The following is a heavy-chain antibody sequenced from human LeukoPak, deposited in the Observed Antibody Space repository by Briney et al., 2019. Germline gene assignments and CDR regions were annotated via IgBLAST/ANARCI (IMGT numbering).Heavy chain of an antibody. CDR2: ISSSSITI. CDR3: ARDPYTYGSNWFDP. CDR1: GFTFSSYS. V-gene: IGHV3-48*04. Sequence: GGSLRLSCAASGFTFSSYSLNWVRQAPGKGLEWVSFISSSSITIYYADSVKGRFTISRDNAEKSLYLQMNSLRAEDTAVYYCARDPYTYGSNWFDPWGQGTLVTVSS. D-gene: IGHD5-24*01. J-gene: IGHJ5*02.